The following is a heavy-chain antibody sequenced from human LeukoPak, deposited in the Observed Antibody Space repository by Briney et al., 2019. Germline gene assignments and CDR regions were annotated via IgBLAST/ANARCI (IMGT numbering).Heavy chain of an antibody. J-gene: IGHJ1*01. V-gene: IGHV1-2*02. D-gene: IGHD2-21*02. Sequence: ASVKVSCKASGYTFTGYYMHWVRQAPGQGLEWMGWINPNSGETNYAQKFQGRVTMTRDTSISTAYMELTRLTSDDTAVYHCATSVGDHAFRYFLHWGQGTLVTVSS. CDR2: INPNSGET. CDR1: GYTFTGYY. CDR3: ATSVGDHAFRYFLH.